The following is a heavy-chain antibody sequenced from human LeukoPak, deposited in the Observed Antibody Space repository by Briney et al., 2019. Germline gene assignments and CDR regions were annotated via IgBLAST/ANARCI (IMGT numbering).Heavy chain of an antibody. V-gene: IGHV4-59*08. CDR2: IYYSGST. D-gene: IGHD3-22*01. CDR3: ARQDSSGYLDY. CDR1: GGSISSYY. Sequence: SETLSLTCTVSGGSISSYYWSWIRQPPGKGLEWIGYIYYSGSTNYNPSLKSRVTISVDTSKNQFSLKPSSVTAADTAVYYCARQDSSGYLDYWGQGTLVTVSS. J-gene: IGHJ4*02.